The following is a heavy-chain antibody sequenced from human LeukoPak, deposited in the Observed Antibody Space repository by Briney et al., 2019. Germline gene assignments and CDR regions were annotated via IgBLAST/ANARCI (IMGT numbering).Heavy chain of an antibody. D-gene: IGHD6-13*01. Sequence: GGSLRLSCAASGFTFDDYSMHWVRQAPGKGLEWVSGISWNSGSIGYADSVKGRFTISRDNAKNSLYLQMNSLRAEDTALYYCAKDGAAGGQGNWFDPWGQGTLVTVSS. J-gene: IGHJ5*02. V-gene: IGHV3-9*01. CDR2: ISWNSGSI. CDR1: GFTFDDYS. CDR3: AKDGAAGGQGNWFDP.